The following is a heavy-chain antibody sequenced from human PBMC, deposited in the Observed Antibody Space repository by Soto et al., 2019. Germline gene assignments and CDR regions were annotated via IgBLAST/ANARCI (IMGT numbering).Heavy chain of an antibody. CDR2: VYYTGFT. J-gene: IGHJ5*02. D-gene: IGHD2-21*01. CDR3: ARLPVVVIALGYFDP. CDR1: GDSISSSYY. V-gene: IGHV4-39*01. Sequence: QLQLQESGPGLVKPSETLSLTCTVSGDSISSSYYWGWVRKPPGKGLECIGAVYYTGFTYYNPSLKSRLTLSLDTSKNQFSLRLSAVTAADTAIYYCARLPVVVIALGYFDPWGPGTRVTVSS.